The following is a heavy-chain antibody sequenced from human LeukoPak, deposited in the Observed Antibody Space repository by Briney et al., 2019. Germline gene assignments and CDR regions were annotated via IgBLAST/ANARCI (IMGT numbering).Heavy chain of an antibody. D-gene: IGHD1-1*01. Sequence: GGSLRLSCAASGFTVSSNYMSWVRQAPGKGLEWVSVIYSGGSTYYADSVKGRFTISRHNSKNTLYLQMNSLRAEDTAVYYCARSPYNWNDSPYYMDVWGKGTTVTVSS. J-gene: IGHJ6*03. V-gene: IGHV3-53*04. CDR1: GFTVSSNY. CDR3: ARSPYNWNDSPYYMDV. CDR2: IYSGGST.